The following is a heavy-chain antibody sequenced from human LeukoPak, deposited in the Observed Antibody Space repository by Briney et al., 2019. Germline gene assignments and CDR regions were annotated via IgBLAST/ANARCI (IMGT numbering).Heavy chain of an antibody. CDR2: ISSSGSTI. CDR1: GFTFSSYE. J-gene: IGHJ4*02. CDR3: ARGPVTRFDY. Sequence: GGPLRLSCAASGFTFSSYEMNWVRQAIGKGLEWVSYISSSGSTIYYADSVKGRFTISRDNAKNSLYLQMNSLRAEDTAVYYCARGPVTRFDYWGQGTLVTVSS. D-gene: IGHD1-1*01. V-gene: IGHV3-48*03.